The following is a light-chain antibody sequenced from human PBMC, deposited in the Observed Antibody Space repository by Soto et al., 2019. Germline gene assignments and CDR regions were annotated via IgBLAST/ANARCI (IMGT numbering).Light chain of an antibody. Sequence: EIVLTQSPGTLSLSPGERATLSCRASQSFSNNYLAWYQQKPGQGPRLLIYGASSRATGIPDRFSGSGSGTDFTLTISRLEPEDFEVYYCQQYGNPPQTFGQGTKVDIX. CDR1: QSFSNNY. V-gene: IGKV3-20*01. J-gene: IGKJ1*01. CDR2: GAS. CDR3: QQYGNPPQT.